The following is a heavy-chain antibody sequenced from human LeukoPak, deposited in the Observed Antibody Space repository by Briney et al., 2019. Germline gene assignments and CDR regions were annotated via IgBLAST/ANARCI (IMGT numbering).Heavy chain of an antibody. CDR2: VYHSGST. J-gene: IGHJ4*02. CDR3: ARDAYDSSGYSLDY. V-gene: IGHV4-39*07. D-gene: IGHD3-22*01. Sequence: PSEPLSLTCTVSGGYISSSRFYWGWIRQPPGKGLEWIGSVYHSGSTYYNPSLKSRVTMLVDTSKNQFSLKLSSVTAADTAVYYCARDAYDSSGYSLDYWGQGTLVTVSS. CDR1: GGYISSSRFY.